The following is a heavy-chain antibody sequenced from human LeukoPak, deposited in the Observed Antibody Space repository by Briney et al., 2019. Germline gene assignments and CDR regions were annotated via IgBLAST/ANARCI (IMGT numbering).Heavy chain of an antibody. CDR1: GFTFSDYY. D-gene: IGHD3-22*01. J-gene: IGHJ4*02. CDR3: AKDRGVGDYYDSSAYNDY. CDR2: ISSSSSYT. V-gene: IGHV3-11*06. Sequence: KPGGSLRLSCAASGFTFSDYYMSWIRQAPGKGLEWVSYISSSSSYTNYADSVKGRFTISRDNAKNTLYPQMNSLRAEDTAVYYCAKDRGVGDYYDSSAYNDYWGQGILVTVSS.